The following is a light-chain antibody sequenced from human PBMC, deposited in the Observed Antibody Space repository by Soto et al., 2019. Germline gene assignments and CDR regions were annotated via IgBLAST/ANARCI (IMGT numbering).Light chain of an antibody. CDR2: GAS. J-gene: IGKJ2*01. CDR1: QTLRRTY. Sequence: EIVLTQSPGTLSLSPGERATLSCRASQTLRRTYIAWYQQKPGQAPRVLIYGASKRATGIPDRFSGSGSGTDFSLTISRLEPEDFAVYYCHQYDNAPQTYGQGTKVDIK. CDR3: HQYDNAPQT. V-gene: IGKV3-20*01.